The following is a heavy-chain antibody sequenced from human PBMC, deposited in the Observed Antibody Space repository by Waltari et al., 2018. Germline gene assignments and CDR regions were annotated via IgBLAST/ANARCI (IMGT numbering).Heavy chain of an antibody. CDR1: GFSFSTYS. J-gene: IGHJ4*02. CDR3: ASGGWGFYLGY. CDR2: ISADSSYR. Sequence: EVQLVESGGGLVKPGGSLRLSCAASGFSFSTYSMNWVRQAPGKGLEWISSISADSSYRHYAESVKGRFTVPRDNAKNSLSLQINSLRAEDTAVYYCASGGWGFYLGYWGQGALVTVSS. D-gene: IGHD3-16*01. V-gene: IGHV3-21*01.